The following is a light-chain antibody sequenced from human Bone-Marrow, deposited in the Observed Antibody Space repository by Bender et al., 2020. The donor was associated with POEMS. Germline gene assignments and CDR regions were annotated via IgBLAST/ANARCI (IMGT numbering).Light chain of an antibody. J-gene: IGLJ3*02. Sequence: SALTQPPSVSGAPGQKVTISCTGSSSNIGARYDVHWYQQLPGTAPKLLIYRNNQRPSGVPDRFSGSKSGTSASLAISGLQSEDEANYYCAAWDDTLNAWVFGGRTKLTVL. V-gene: IGLV1-50*01. CDR3: AAWDDTLNAWV. CDR1: SSNIGARYD. CDR2: RNN.